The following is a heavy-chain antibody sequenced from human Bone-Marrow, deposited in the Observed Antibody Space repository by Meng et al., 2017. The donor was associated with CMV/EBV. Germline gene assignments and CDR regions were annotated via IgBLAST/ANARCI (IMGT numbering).Heavy chain of an antibody. J-gene: IGHJ4*02. Sequence: GESLKISCAASGFTFSSYGMHWVRQAPGKGLEWVAVIWYVGSNKYYADSVKGRFTISRDNSKNTLYLQMNSLRAEDTAVYYCAKEGCGTSCYSRGIGAFDYWGQGTLVTVAS. CDR1: GFTFSSYG. D-gene: IGHD2-2*02. V-gene: IGHV3-33*06. CDR3: AKEGCGTSCYSRGIGAFDY. CDR2: IWYVGSNK.